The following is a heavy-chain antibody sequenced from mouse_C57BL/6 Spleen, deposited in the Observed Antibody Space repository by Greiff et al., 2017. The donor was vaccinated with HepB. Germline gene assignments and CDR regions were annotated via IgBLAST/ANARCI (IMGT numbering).Heavy chain of an antibody. J-gene: IGHJ2*01. Sequence: VQLQQSGAELVRPGASVKLSCTASGFNIKDDYMHWVKQRPEQGLEWIGWIDPENGDTEYASKFQGKATITADTSSNTAYLQLSSLTSEDTAVYYCTKAREGYPDDWGQGTTLTVSS. CDR2: IDPENGDT. CDR3: TKAREGYPDD. D-gene: IGHD2-3*01. V-gene: IGHV14-4*01. CDR1: GFNIKDDY.